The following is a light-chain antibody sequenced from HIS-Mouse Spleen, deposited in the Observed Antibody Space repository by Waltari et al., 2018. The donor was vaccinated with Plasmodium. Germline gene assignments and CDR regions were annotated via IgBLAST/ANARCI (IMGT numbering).Light chain of an antibody. V-gene: IGLV3-10*01. CDR3: YSTDSSGNHRV. Sequence: SYELTQPPSVSVSPGQTARITCSGDALPKKYAYWYQQKSGQAPVRVSYEDSKRPSGIPERFSGSSSGTRATLTISGAQVEDEADYYCYSTDSSGNHRVFGGGTKLTVL. J-gene: IGLJ2*01. CDR2: EDS. CDR1: ALPKKY.